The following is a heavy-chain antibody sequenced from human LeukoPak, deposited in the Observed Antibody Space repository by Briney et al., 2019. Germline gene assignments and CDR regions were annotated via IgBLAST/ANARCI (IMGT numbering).Heavy chain of an antibody. J-gene: IGHJ5*02. CDR2: ISPSGGST. CDR1: GYTFTSNY. CDR3: ARDNSVRDEAWWFNP. V-gene: IGHV1-46*01. Sequence: GASVKVSFKAFGYTFTSNYMHWVRQAPGQGPEWMGVISPSGGSTTYAQKFQGRVTLTRDMSTSTDYLELSSLRPEDTAVYYCARDNSVRDEAWWFNPWGQGTLVTVSS. D-gene: IGHD5-24*01.